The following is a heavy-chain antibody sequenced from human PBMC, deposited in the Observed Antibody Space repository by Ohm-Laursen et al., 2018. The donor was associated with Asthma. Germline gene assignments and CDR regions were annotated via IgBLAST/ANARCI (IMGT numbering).Heavy chain of an antibody. Sequence: SLRLSCAASGYTFSRYSIHWVRQIPGKGLEWVASIRTASSIIYYADSVRGRFTTSRDNARNSVYLQMNSLRAEDTALYYCARIGPEWELPGREYSLHLWGEGTLVTVSS. J-gene: IGHJ1*01. CDR2: IRTASSII. V-gene: IGHV3-21*01. CDR1: GYTFSRYS. CDR3: ARIGPEWELPGREYSLHL. D-gene: IGHD1-26*01.